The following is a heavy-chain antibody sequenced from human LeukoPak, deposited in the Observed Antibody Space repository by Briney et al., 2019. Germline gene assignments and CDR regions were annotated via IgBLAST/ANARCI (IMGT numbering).Heavy chain of an antibody. J-gene: IGHJ4*02. Sequence: GGSLRLSCAASGLTFSSYAMSWVRQAPGKGLEWVSGISGSGGSTYYADSVKGRFTISRDNSKNTLYLQMNSLRAEDTALYYCARGRYCNGGSCSGSYFDYWGQGTLATVSS. D-gene: IGHD2-15*01. V-gene: IGHV3-23*01. CDR1: GLTFSSYA. CDR3: ARGRYCNGGSCSGSYFDY. CDR2: ISGSGGST.